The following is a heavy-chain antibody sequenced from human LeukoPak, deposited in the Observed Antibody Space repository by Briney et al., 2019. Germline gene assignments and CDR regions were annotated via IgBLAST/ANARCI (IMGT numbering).Heavy chain of an antibody. CDR1: EFTFSSYG. J-gene: IGHJ4*02. CDR3: ARDPTPYDSSGYYAD. Sequence: GGSLRLSCAASEFTFSSYGMHWVRQAPGKGLEWVAFIRYDGSNKYYADSVKGRFTISRDNSKNTLYLQMNSLRAEDTAVYYCARDPTPYDSSGYYADWGQGTLVTVSS. D-gene: IGHD3-22*01. V-gene: IGHV3-30*02. CDR2: IRYDGSNK.